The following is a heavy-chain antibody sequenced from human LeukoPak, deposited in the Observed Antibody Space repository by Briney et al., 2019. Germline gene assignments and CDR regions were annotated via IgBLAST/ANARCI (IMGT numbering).Heavy chain of an antibody. V-gene: IGHV4-59*01. J-gene: IGHJ6*02. CDR1: GVSISSDY. D-gene: IGHD5-24*01. CDR3: ARDVEMATPWYFGMDV. CDR2: IHYSGST. Sequence: SETLSLTCTVSGVSISSDYWGWIRQPPGKGLVWIGYIHYSGSTNYNPSLKSRVTISVDMSKTQFSLRLRSVTVADTAVYYCARDVEMATPWYFGMDVWGQGTTVTVSS.